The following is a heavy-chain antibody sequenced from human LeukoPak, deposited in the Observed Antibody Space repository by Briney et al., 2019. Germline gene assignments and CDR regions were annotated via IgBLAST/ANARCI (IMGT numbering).Heavy chain of an antibody. CDR1: GFTVSNNY. Sequence: GGSLRLSCAASGFTVSNNYMSWVRQAPGKGLEWVSVIYSGGSTYYADSVKGRFTISRDNSKNTLHLQMNSLRAEDTAVYYCARGSGSYYIDYYYGMDVWGQGTTVTVSS. CDR3: ARGSGSYYIDYYYGMDV. CDR2: IYSGGST. D-gene: IGHD3-10*01. V-gene: IGHV3-53*01. J-gene: IGHJ6*02.